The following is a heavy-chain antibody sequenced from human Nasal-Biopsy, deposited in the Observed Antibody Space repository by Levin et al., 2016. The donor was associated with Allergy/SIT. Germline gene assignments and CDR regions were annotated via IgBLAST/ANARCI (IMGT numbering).Heavy chain of an antibody. V-gene: IGHV3-15*01. Sequence: GESLKISCSACGFNFYNAWMSWVRHAPGKGLEWVGRIKSARDGGKADYAAAVIGRFTISRDDSTSTLYLEMNALKTEDTAIYYCTTDPGDYADFWGQGTLVTVSS. CDR1: GFNFYNAW. CDR3: TTDPGDYADF. D-gene: IGHD4-17*01. J-gene: IGHJ1*01. CDR2: IKSARDGGKA.